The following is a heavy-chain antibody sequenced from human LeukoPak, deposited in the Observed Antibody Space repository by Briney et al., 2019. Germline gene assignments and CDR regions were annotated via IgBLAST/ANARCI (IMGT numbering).Heavy chain of an antibody. D-gene: IGHD3-22*01. CDR3: ARVISAYYPL. Sequence: ASVKVSCKTLGHTLLDYHIYWVRQAPGQGLEWMGWINLNSGVTDHAEKFQGRVTMTRDTSISTAYMELNRLTSDDTAVYFCARVISAYYPLWGQGTQVTVSS. CDR2: INLNSGVT. CDR1: GHTLLDYH. J-gene: IGHJ4*02. V-gene: IGHV1-2*02.